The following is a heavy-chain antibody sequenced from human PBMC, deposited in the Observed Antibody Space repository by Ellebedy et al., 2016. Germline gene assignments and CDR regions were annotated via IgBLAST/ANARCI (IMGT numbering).Heavy chain of an antibody. V-gene: IGHV4-34*01. Sequence: SETLSLTXAVYGGSFSGYYWSWIRQPPGKGLEWIGEINHSGSTNYNPSLKSRVTISVDTSKNQFSLKLSSVTAADTAVYYCARGRYYYGSGSNYYYGMDGWGQGTTVTVSS. CDR2: INHSGST. CDR1: GGSFSGYY. J-gene: IGHJ6*02. CDR3: ARGRYYYGSGSNYYYGMDG. D-gene: IGHD3-10*01.